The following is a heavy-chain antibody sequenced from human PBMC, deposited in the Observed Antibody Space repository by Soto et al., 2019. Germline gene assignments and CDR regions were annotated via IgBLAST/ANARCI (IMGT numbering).Heavy chain of an antibody. Sequence: GASVKVSCKASGYTFTSYGISWVRQAPGQGLEWMGWISAYNGNTNYAQKLQGRVTMTTDTSTSTAYMELRSLRSDDTAVYYCARPATYGSGSYYNVEQVEPGYCSEPWGQGPLVTVSS. CDR2: ISAYNGNT. D-gene: IGHD3-10*01. J-gene: IGHJ5*02. CDR1: GYTFTSYG. CDR3: ARPATYGSGSYYNVEQVEPGYCSEP. V-gene: IGHV1-18*01.